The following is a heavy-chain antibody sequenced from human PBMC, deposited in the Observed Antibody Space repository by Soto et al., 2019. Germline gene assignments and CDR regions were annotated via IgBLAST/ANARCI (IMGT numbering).Heavy chain of an antibody. J-gene: IGHJ6*02. CDR1: GFTFSSNA. D-gene: IGHD1-26*01. CDR2: LSYDGSNK. CDR3: ARDVESGSSQYYYYFYGMDV. V-gene: IGHV3-30-3*01. Sequence: QVQLVESGGGVVQPGRSLRLSCAASGFTFSSNAMHWVRQAPGKGLEWVAVLSYDGSNKYYADSVKGRFTISRDNSKNTLYLQMDSLRTADTALYYCARDVESGSSQYYYYFYGMDVWGQGTTVTVSS.